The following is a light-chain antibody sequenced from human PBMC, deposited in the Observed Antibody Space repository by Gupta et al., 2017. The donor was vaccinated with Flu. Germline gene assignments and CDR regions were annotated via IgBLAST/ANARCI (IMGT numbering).Light chain of an antibody. Sequence: DIQMTQSPSTLSASVGDRVTITCRASQSINVWLAWYQQKPGKAPELLIYHTSTLETGVPSRFSGSGSGTEFTLTISSLQPDDSATYYCQQYDSDSPTFGQGTKLEIK. CDR1: QSINVW. CDR2: HTS. V-gene: IGKV1-5*03. J-gene: IGKJ2*01. CDR3: QQYDSDSPT.